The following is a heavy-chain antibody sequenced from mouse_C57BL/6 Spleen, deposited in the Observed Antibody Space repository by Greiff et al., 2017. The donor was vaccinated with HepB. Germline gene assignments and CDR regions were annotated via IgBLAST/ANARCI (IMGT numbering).Heavy chain of an antibody. CDR1: GYAFSSSW. V-gene: IGHV1-82*01. CDR3: ARRGRGAMDY. J-gene: IGHJ4*01. CDR2: IYPGDGDT. D-gene: IGHD3-3*01. Sequence: QVQLQQSGPELVKPGASVKISCKASGYAFSSSWMNWVKQRPGKGLEWIGRIYPGDGDTNYNGKFKGKATLTADKSSSTAYRQLSSLTSEDSAVYFCARRGRGAMDYWGQGTSVTVSS.